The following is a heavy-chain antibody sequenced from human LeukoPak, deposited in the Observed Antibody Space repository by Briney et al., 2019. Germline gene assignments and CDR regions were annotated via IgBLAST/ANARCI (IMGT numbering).Heavy chain of an antibody. CDR3: ARPLVVISIFDY. J-gene: IGHJ4*02. Sequence: GGSLRLSCAASGFTFSSYAMSWVRQAPGKGLEWVSAISGSGGSTYYADSVKGRFTISRDNSKNTLYLQMNSLRAEDTAVYYCARPLVVISIFDYWGQGTLVTVSS. CDR2: ISGSGGST. V-gene: IGHV3-23*01. D-gene: IGHD3-22*01. CDR1: GFTFSSYA.